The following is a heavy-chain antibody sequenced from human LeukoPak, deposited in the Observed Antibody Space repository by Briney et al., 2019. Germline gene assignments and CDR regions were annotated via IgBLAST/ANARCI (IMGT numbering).Heavy chain of an antibody. V-gene: IGHV4-61*02. J-gene: IGHJ4*02. CDR1: GNSISSGDNY. CDR3: ARASYSYDINGWVPFDY. Sequence: SETLSLTCTVSGNSISSGDNYWSWIRQPAGKGLKWIGRIYTSGSTNYNPSLKSRVTISGDTSKNQFSLRLSSVTAADTAVYYCARASYSYDINGWVPFDYWGQGTLVTVSS. D-gene: IGHD3-22*01. CDR2: IYTSGST.